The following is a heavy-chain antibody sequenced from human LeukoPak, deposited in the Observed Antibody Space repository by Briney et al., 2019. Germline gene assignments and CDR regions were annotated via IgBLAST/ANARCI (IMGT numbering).Heavy chain of an antibody. Sequence: SETLSLTCSVSGGSTTSYYWSWIRQSPGKGLGWIGYIHCSGSTNYNPSLSSRVIISLDMSKNQFSLRLSSVTAADTAVYYCARGFRGASFDYWGQGTLVTVSS. CDR2: IHCSGST. V-gene: IGHV4-59*01. CDR3: ARGFRGASFDY. J-gene: IGHJ4*02. CDR1: GGSTTSYY. D-gene: IGHD1-26*01.